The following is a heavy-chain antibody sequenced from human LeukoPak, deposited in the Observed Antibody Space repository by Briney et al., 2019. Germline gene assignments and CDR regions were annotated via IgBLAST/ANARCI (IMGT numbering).Heavy chain of an antibody. CDR1: GFTFSSYA. CDR2: ISGSGGST. CDR3: AKAARTYYDILTGPTYYFDY. J-gene: IGHJ4*02. D-gene: IGHD3-9*01. V-gene: IGHV3-23*01. Sequence: GGSLRLSCAASGFTFSSYAMSWVRQAPGKGLEWVSAISGSGGSTYYADSVKGRFTISRDNSKNTLYLQMNSLRAEDTAVYYCAKAARTYYDILTGPTYYFDYWGQGTLVTVPS.